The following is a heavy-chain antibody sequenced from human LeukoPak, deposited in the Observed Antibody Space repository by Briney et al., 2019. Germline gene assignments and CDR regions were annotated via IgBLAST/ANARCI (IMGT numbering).Heavy chain of an antibody. CDR2: IYYSGST. J-gene: IGHJ4*02. CDR3: ARDQRLWFGESSYFDY. V-gene: IGHV4-39*07. CDR1: GGSISSSSYY. Sequence: PSETLSLTCTVSGGSISSSSYYWGWIRQPPGKGLEWIGSIYYSGSTYYNPSLKSRVTISVDTSKNQFSLKLSSVTAADTAVYYCARDQRLWFGESSYFDYWGQGTLVTVSS. D-gene: IGHD3-10*01.